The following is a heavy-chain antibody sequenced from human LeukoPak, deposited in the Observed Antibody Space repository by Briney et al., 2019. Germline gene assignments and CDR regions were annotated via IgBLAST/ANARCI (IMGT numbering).Heavy chain of an antibody. CDR1: GYTFTSYG. D-gene: IGHD3-22*01. Sequence: ASVKVSCKASGYTFTSYGISWWGQAPGQGLEGRGWISAYNGNTNYAQKLQGRVTMTTDTSTSTAYMELRSLRSDDTAVYYCARDLVAYYDSSGYCFDYWGQGTLVTVSS. CDR2: ISAYNGNT. V-gene: IGHV1-18*01. CDR3: ARDLVAYYDSSGYCFDY. J-gene: IGHJ4*02.